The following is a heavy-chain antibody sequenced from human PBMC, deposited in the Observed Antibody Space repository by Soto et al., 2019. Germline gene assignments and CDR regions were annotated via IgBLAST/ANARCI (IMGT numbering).Heavy chain of an antibody. CDR3: ARRYYDYVWGSSKASNWFDP. CDR1: GYSFTSYW. D-gene: IGHD3-16*01. Sequence: EVQLVQSGAEVKKPGESLKISCKGSGYSFTSYWIGWVRQMPGKGLEWMGIIYPGDSDTRYSPSFQGQVTISADKSISTAYLQWSSLKASDTAMYYCARRYYDYVWGSSKASNWFDPWGQGTLVTVSS. V-gene: IGHV5-51*01. CDR2: IYPGDSDT. J-gene: IGHJ5*02.